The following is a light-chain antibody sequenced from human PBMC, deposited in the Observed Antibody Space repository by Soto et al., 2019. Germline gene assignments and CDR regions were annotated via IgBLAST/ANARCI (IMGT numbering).Light chain of an antibody. CDR3: SSYKSSSSLYV. CDR2: DVS. V-gene: IGLV2-14*01. CDR1: SSDVGGYNY. J-gene: IGLJ1*01. Sequence: QSALTQPASVSGSPGQSITISCSGTSSDVGGYNYVSWYQQHPGKAPKLMIYDVSHRPSGVSNRFSGSKSGNTASLTISGLQAEDEADYYCSSYKSSSSLYVFGTGTKLTVL.